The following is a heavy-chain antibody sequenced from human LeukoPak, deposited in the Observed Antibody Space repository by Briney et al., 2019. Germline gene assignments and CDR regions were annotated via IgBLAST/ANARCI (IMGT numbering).Heavy chain of an antibody. J-gene: IGHJ4*02. CDR1: GFSLSSYN. D-gene: IGHD7-27*01. CDR2: ISSTSDYI. Sequence: PGGSLRLSCAASGFSLSSYNMNWVRQAPGKGLEWVSSISSTSDYIYYADSVKGRFTISSDNAKNSVYLQMNSLRAEDTAVYYCARDLGYWGQGTLVTVSS. V-gene: IGHV3-21*01. CDR3: ARDLGY.